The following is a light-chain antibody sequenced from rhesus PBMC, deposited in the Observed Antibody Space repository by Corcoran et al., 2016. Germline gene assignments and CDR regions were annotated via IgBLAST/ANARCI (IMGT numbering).Light chain of an antibody. CDR2: RAS. J-gene: IGKJ2*01. V-gene: IGKV1-69*01. Sequence: DIQMTQSPSSLSASVGDRVTITCRASPGITNWLAWYQQKPGKAPKLLIYRASKLETGVPSRFSGSGSGTDFTLTISSLQPEDIATYYCQQHDNSPYTFGRGSKVEIK. CDR3: QQHDNSPYT. CDR1: PGITNW.